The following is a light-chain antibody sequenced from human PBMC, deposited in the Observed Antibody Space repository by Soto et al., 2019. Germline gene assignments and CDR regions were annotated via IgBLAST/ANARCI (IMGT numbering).Light chain of an antibody. Sequence: IQLTQSPSTLSASVGDRVTINCRASQSLXRGFAWYQQKPGKAPKFLXDDASSLARGGPSRFSGSGSGTEFTLTISSLQPDDFANYYCQQYKSYSSTFGQGTRLEIK. CDR3: QQYKSYSST. CDR1: QSLXRG. V-gene: IGKV1-5*01. CDR2: DAS. J-gene: IGKJ5*01.